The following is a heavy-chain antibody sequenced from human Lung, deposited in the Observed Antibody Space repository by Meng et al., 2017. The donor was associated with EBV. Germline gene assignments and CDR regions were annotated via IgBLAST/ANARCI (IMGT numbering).Heavy chain of an antibody. J-gene: IGHJ5*02. V-gene: IGHV7-4-1*02. CDR3: ARGGNFDP. Sequence: QVQLGQSGSKFKNPEASVKVSCKASGYTFITFTRNLGRQAHERGLEGIGWISTNTGTPTYTQGFTGRFVFSLDTSFSTAYLQISSLKAEDTAVYYCARGGNFDPWGQGTLVTVSS. CDR1: GYTFITFT. CDR2: ISTNTGTP. D-gene: IGHD2/OR15-2a*01.